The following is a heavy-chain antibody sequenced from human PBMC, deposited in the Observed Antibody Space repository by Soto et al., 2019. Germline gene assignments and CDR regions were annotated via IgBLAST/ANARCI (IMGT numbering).Heavy chain of an antibody. CDR1: GFTVSNNY. CDR3: TRRPGS. V-gene: IGHV3-66*01. D-gene: IGHD7-27*01. CDR2: IYSGGNT. Sequence: EVQLVEYGGGLVQPGESLRLSCAASGFTVSNNYMSWVRQAPGKGLEWVSFIYSGGNTYYADSVKGRFTISRDKSKNTLYLQMNNLRVEDTAVYYCTRRPGSWGQGTLVTVSS. J-gene: IGHJ5*02.